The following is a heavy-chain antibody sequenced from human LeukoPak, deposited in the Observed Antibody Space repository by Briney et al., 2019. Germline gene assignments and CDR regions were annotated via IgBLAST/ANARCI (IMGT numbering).Heavy chain of an antibody. CDR1: GGSINSYY. V-gene: IGHV4-4*09. Sequence: SETLSLTCSVSGGSINSYYWSWIRQPPGKGLEWIGYRYTSGSTNYNPPLKSRVTISVDTSKNQISLKLLSVTAEDTAAYYCARLTYSKRSYHFDSWGQGTLVTVSS. J-gene: IGHJ4*02. CDR3: ARLTYSKRSYHFDS. CDR2: RYTSGST. D-gene: IGHD6-13*01.